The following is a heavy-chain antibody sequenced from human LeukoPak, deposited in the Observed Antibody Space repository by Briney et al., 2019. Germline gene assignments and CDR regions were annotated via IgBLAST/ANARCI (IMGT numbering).Heavy chain of an antibody. D-gene: IGHD3-22*01. Sequence: GGSLRLSCAASGFTFDEYAMHSVRQAPGKGLEWVSGFSWNSGSIGYADSVKGRFTISRDNAKNSLYLQMNSLRAEDTALYYCAIVTRGGWLPQNFDYWGQGTLVTVSS. J-gene: IGHJ4*02. CDR2: FSWNSGSI. CDR3: AIVTRGGWLPQNFDY. CDR1: GFTFDEYA. V-gene: IGHV3-9*01.